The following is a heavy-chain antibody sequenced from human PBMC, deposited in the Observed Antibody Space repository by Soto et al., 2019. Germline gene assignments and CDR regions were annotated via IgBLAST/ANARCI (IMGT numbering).Heavy chain of an antibody. J-gene: IGHJ6*02. CDR1: GVTFSNYGGTINTYV. V-gene: IGHV1-69*06. CDR3: TFTTLCPRPGAGRTPRRLHGVDI. Sequence: QVQLVQSGAAVKKPGSSVKVSCRASGVTFSNYGGTINTYVISWVRQAPGQGLEWMGGISPIYEKVNSAGRSQHTDTRSGAKSTSPAKRVLGALGSGDTATYSCTFTTLCPRPGAGRTPRRLHGVDIGGPGASVIVSS. D-gene: IGHD2-2*01. CDR2: ISPIYEKV.